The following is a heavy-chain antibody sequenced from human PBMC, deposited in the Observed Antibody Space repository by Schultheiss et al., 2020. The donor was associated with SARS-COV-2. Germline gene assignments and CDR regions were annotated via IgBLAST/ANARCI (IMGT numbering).Heavy chain of an antibody. CDR2: ISYDGSNK. CDR3: AKDPNYDFWSGYPNFDY. D-gene: IGHD3-3*01. J-gene: IGHJ4*02. Sequence: GGSLRLSCAVSGFTFRNYVMSWVRQAPGKGLEWVAVISYDGSNKYYADSVKGRFTISRDNSKNTLYLQMNSLRAEDTAVYYCAKDPNYDFWSGYPNFDYWGQGTLVTVSS. CDR1: GFTFRNYV. V-gene: IGHV3-30*18.